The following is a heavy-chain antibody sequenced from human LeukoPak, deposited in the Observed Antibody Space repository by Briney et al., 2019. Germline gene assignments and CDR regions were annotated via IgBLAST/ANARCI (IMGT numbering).Heavy chain of an antibody. Sequence: PGGSLRLSCAASGFTFSSYEMNWVRQAPGKGLEWVSYISSSGSTIYYAGSVKGRFTISRDNAKNSLYLQMNSLRAEDTAVYYCATRRYFDWLNAFDIWGQGTMVTVSS. D-gene: IGHD3-9*01. J-gene: IGHJ3*02. CDR3: ATRRYFDWLNAFDI. CDR1: GFTFSSYE. V-gene: IGHV3-48*03. CDR2: ISSSGSTI.